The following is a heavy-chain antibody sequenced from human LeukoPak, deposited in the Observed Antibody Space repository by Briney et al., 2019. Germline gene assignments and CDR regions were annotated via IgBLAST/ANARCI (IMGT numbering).Heavy chain of an antibody. D-gene: IGHD3-9*01. CDR2: IYTSGST. CDR3: ARDGYDILTGYYSDY. CDR1: GDSISSHY. J-gene: IGHJ4*02. V-gene: IGHV4-4*07. Sequence: PSETLSLTCTVSGDSISSHYWSWIRQPAGKGLEWIGRIYTSGSTNYNPSLKSRVTMSVDTSKNQFSLKLSSVTAADTAVYYCARDGYDILTGYYSDYWGQGTLVTVSS.